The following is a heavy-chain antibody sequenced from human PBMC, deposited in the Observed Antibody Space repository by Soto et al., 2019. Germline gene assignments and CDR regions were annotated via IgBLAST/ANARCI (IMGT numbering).Heavy chain of an antibody. CDR1: GFTFSSYS. D-gene: IGHD6-13*01. CDR3: ARGRGAAGTDSVQYYGMDV. Sequence: EVQLVESGGGLVKPGGSLRLSCAASGFTFSSYSMNWVRQAPGKGLEWVSSISSSSSYIYYADSVKGRFTISRDKAKNSLYLQMNSLRAEDTAVYYCARGRGAAGTDSVQYYGMDVWGQGTTVTVSS. CDR2: ISSSSSYI. J-gene: IGHJ6*02. V-gene: IGHV3-21*01.